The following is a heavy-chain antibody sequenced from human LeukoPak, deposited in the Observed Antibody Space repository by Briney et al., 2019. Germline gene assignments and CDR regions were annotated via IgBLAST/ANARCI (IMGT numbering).Heavy chain of an antibody. V-gene: IGHV7-4-1*02. CDR1: GYTFTTYA. J-gene: IGHJ5*02. D-gene: IGHD3-10*01. CDR3: ARTYYYGSGSYNIDP. Sequence: ASVKVSCKASGYTFTTYAINWVRQAPGQGLEWMGWINTDTGNPTYGQGFTGRFVFSLDTSVSTAYLQISSLKADDTAVYYCARTYYYGSGSYNIDPWGQGTLVTVSS. CDR2: INTDTGNP.